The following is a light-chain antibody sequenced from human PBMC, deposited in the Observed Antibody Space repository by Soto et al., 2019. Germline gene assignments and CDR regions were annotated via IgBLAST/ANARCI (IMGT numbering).Light chain of an antibody. J-gene: IGLJ3*02. CDR2: HVT. CDR1: ISDIGGYSF. Sequence: QSALTQPASVSGSPGQSITISCTGTISDIGGYSFVSWYQQHPGKAPKLIIYHVTARPSGISNRFSGSKSGSTASLTISGLQAEDESDYYCSSFTSSRTLVFGGGTKLTVL. V-gene: IGLV2-14*03. CDR3: SSFTSSRTLV.